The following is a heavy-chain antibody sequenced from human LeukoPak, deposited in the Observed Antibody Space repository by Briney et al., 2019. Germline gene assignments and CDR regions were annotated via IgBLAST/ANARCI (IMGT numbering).Heavy chain of an antibody. V-gene: IGHV3-30*04. CDR3: VRDQASGSAFDY. J-gene: IGHJ4*02. D-gene: IGHD3-10*01. Sequence: GGSLRLSCAASGFTFSSYAMHWVRQAPGKGLEWVAVISYDGGYKYYADSVKGRVTISRDNSKNTLYLQMNSLRAEDTAVHYCVRDQASGSAFDYWGQGTLVTVSS. CDR1: GFTFSSYA. CDR2: ISYDGGYK.